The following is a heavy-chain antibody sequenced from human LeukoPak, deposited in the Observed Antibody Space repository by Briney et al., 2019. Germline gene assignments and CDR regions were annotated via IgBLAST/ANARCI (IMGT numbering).Heavy chain of an antibody. CDR3: VYQVQGVVK. J-gene: IGHJ1*01. D-gene: IGHD3-3*01. CDR2: ISGDGSST. V-gene: IGHV3-64*05. CDR1: GFTFSTYV. Sequence: QPGGSLILSCSASGFTFSTYVMHWVRQAPGKGLEYVSGISGDGSSTYYADSVKGRFTISRDNSKNTLYVQMTSLRAEDTAVYYCVYQVQGVVKWGQGTLVTVSS.